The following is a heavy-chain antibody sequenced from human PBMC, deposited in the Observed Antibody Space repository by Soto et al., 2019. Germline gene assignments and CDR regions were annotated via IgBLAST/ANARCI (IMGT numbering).Heavy chain of an antibody. CDR1: GFTFSSYA. V-gene: IGHV3-23*01. CDR3: AKDRFLEWLLYETYYFDY. CDR2: ISGSGGST. J-gene: IGHJ4*02. D-gene: IGHD3-3*01. Sequence: GGSLRLSCAASGFTFSSYAMSWVRQAPGKGLEWVSAISGSGGSTYYADSVKGRFTISRDNSKNTLYLQMNSLRAEDTAVYYCAKDRFLEWLLYETYYFDYWGQGTLVTVSS.